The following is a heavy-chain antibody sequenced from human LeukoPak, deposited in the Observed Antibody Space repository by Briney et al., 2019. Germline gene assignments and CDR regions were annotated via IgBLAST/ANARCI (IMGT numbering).Heavy chain of an antibody. D-gene: IGHD4-17*01. CDR2: IYYSGST. CDR3: ARHYFSTLTTLLRGVKKQKSRFDP. Sequence: SETLSLTCTVSGDSLSTYYWNWIRQPPGKGLEWIGYIYYSGSTNYSPSLKSRVTISVDTSKNQFSLKLSSVTAADTAVYYCARHYFSTLTTLLRGVKKQKSRFDPWGQGTLVTVSS. V-gene: IGHV4-59*08. CDR1: GDSLSTYY. J-gene: IGHJ5*02.